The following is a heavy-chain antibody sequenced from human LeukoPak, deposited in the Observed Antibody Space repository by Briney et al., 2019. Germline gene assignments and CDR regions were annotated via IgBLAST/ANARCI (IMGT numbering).Heavy chain of an antibody. Sequence: ASVKVSCKVSGYSFTSNYIHWVRQAPGQGLERMGIINPSGGSTSYAQKFQGRVTMTRDTSTSTVYMELSSLRSEDTAVYYCAREIDYSGFDPWGQGTLVTVSS. CDR1: GYSFTSNY. V-gene: IGHV1-46*01. CDR3: AREIDYSGFDP. J-gene: IGHJ5*02. CDR2: INPSGGST. D-gene: IGHD2-15*01.